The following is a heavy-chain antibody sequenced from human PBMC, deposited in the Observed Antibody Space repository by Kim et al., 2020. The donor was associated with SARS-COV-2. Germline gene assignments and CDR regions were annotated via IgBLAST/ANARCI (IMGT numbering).Heavy chain of an antibody. CDR2: IYYSGST. CDR3: ARHQRGWFGGPFLDY. CDR1: GGSISSSSYS. J-gene: IGHJ4*02. V-gene: IGHV4-39*01. Sequence: SETLSLTCTVSGGSISSSSYSWGWIRQPPGKGLEWIGSIYYSGSTYYNPSLKSRVTISVDTSKNQFSLKLSSVTAADTAVYYCARHQRGWFGGPFLDYWGQGTLVTVSS. D-gene: IGHD3-10*01.